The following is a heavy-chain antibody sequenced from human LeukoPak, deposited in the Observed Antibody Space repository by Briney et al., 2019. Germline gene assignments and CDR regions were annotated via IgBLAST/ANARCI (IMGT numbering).Heavy chain of an antibody. CDR3: AKDLEWLLTVPYFDY. Sequence: GESLRLSCAASGFTFSSYAMSWVRQAPGKGLEWVSAISGSGGSTYYADSVKGRFTISRDNSKNTLYLQMNSLRAEDTAVYYCAKDLEWLLTVPYFDYWGQGTLVTVSS. V-gene: IGHV3-23*01. J-gene: IGHJ4*02. CDR1: GFTFSSYA. CDR2: ISGSGGST. D-gene: IGHD3-3*01.